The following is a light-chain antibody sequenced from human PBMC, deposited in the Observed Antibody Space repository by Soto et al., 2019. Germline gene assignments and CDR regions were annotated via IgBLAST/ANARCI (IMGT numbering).Light chain of an antibody. CDR1: QTISTY. CDR2: AAS. V-gene: IGKV1-39*01. J-gene: IGKJ1*01. CDR3: QQIYSPPWT. Sequence: DIPMTQSPSSLSAGVGDRVTITCRASQTISTYLNWYQQKPGKAPKLLIYAASNLQGGVPSRFSGSRSGSDLTLTISSLQPEDFATYYCQQIYSPPWTFGQGTKVEIK.